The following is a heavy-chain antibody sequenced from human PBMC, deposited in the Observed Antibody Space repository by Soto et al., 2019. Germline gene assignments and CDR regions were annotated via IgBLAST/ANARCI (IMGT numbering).Heavy chain of an antibody. D-gene: IGHD3-22*01. CDR1: GGTISSGGYS. J-gene: IGHJ4*02. CDR3: ARDRYYYDSSGYQHAYFDY. V-gene: IGHV4-30-2*01. CDR2: IYHSGST. Sequence: SETLSLTCAVSGGTISSGGYSWSWIRQPPGKGLEWIGYIYHSGSTYYNPSLKSRVTISVDRSKNQFSLKLSSVTAADTAVYYCARDRYYYDSSGYQHAYFDYWGQGTLVTVSS.